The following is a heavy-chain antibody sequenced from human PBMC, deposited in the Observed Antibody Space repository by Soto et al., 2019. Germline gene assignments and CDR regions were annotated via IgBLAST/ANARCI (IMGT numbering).Heavy chain of an antibody. V-gene: IGHV4-59*01. Sequence: PSETLSLTCTVSGGSISSYYWSWIRQPPGKGLEWIGYIYYSGSTNYNPSLKSRVTISVDTSKNQFSLKLSSVTAADTAVYYCARTSTTYYYDSSGPSWFDPWGQGTLVTVSS. J-gene: IGHJ5*02. CDR1: GGSISSYY. D-gene: IGHD3-22*01. CDR3: ARTSTTYYYDSSGPSWFDP. CDR2: IYYSGST.